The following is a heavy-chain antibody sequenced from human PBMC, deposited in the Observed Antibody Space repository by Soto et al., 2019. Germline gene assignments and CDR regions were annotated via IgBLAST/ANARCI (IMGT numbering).Heavy chain of an antibody. CDR1: GYTFTSYD. D-gene: IGHD6-25*01. CDR3: ARKRRDSSGWYNWFDP. J-gene: IGHJ5*02. Sequence: QVQLVQSGAEVKKPGASVKVSCKASGYTFTSYDINWVRQATGQGLEWMGWMNPTSGNTGSAQKFQGRVTMTGNTSTSTAYMELTSLRPGDTAVYYCARKRRDSSGWYNWFDPWGQGTLVTFSS. CDR2: MNPTSGNT. V-gene: IGHV1-8*01.